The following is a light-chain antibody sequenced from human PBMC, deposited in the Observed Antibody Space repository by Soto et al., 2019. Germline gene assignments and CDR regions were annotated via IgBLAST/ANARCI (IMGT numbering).Light chain of an antibody. Sequence: QSVLTQPASVSGSPGQSITLSCTGTSGDIGTYNLVSWYQHHPGKAPKLMIYEVSKRPSGVSDRFSGSKSGNTASLTISGLQAEDEADYYCCSYAGSNYVFGSGTKVTVL. CDR1: SGDIGTYNL. CDR3: CSYAGSNYV. J-gene: IGLJ1*01. CDR2: EVS. V-gene: IGLV2-23*02.